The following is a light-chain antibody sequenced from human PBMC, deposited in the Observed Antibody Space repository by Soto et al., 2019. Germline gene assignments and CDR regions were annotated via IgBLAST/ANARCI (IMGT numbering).Light chain of an antibody. CDR1: TSDVGGSDF. CDR3: SSFSVASTVL. CDR2: EVN. Sequence: QSALTQPASVSGSPGQSITISCTGTTSDVGGSDFVSWYQHYPGKAPRLIIYEVNNRPSGVSNRFSGSKSGIAASLSISGLLPEDEAHYYCSSFSVASTVLFGGGTKVTVL. J-gene: IGLJ3*02. V-gene: IGLV2-14*01.